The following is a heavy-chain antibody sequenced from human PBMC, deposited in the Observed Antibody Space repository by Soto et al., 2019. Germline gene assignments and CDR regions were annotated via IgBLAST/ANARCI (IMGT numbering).Heavy chain of an antibody. Sequence: EVHLLESGGALVQPGGSLRLSCTASGFTFRDYAMTWVRQAPGKGLECVSGIYGSGGGIQYADSVKGRFTISRDNYRNTLYLQMNSLRDEDTAVYYCAKDLVSGDGLWLMDEWGQGTPVTVSP. CDR2: IYGSGGGI. V-gene: IGHV3-23*01. CDR3: AKDLVSGDGLWLMDE. D-gene: IGHD2-21*02. J-gene: IGHJ4*02. CDR1: GFTFRDYA.